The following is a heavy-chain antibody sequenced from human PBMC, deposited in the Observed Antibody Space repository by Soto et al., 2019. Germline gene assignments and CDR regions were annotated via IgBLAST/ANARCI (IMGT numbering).Heavy chain of an antibody. V-gene: IGHV4-34*01. J-gene: IGHJ4*02. CDR2: INHSGST. D-gene: IGHD3-9*01. CDR1: GGSFSGYY. CDR3: ARLAVGLRYFDWLWARSYFDY. Sequence: SETLSLTCAVYGGSFSGYYWSWIRQPPGKGLEWIGEINHSGSTNYNPSLKSRVTISVDTSKNQFSLKLSSVTAADTAVYYCARLAVGLRYFDWLWARSYFDYWGQGXLVTVSS.